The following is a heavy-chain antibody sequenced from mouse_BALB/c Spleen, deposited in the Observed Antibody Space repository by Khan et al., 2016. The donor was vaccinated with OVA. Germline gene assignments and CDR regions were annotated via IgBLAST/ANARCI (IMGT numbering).Heavy chain of an antibody. CDR1: GFSLTSYG. CDR2: IWAGGST. Sequence: QVQLKESGPGLVAPSQSLSITCTVSGFSLTSYGVHWVRQPPGKGLEWLGLIWAGGSTNYNSALMSRLTINKDNSKSQVFLKMNSLQTDDTAMYXWAGGYGSSFEYVDGWGAGTTVTVSS. V-gene: IGHV2-9*02. D-gene: IGHD1-1*01. CDR3: AGGYGSSFEYVDG. J-gene: IGHJ1*01.